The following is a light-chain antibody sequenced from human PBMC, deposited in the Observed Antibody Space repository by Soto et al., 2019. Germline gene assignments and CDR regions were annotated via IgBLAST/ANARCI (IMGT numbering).Light chain of an antibody. CDR1: QTISNY. Sequence: DIQMTQSPSSLSASVGDRATITCRASQTISNYLNWYQEKPGRAPKLLIYAASNLQSGVPSRFSGSGSGTDFTLTITNLQPEDFATYYCQKTYSTPFTFGPGTNVDVK. J-gene: IGKJ3*01. V-gene: IGKV1-39*01. CDR3: QKTYSTPFT. CDR2: AAS.